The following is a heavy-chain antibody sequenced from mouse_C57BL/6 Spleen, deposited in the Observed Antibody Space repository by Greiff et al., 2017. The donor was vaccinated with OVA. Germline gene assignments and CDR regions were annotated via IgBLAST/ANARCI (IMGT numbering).Heavy chain of an antibody. J-gene: IGHJ3*01. CDR1: GYTFTDYE. Sequence: QVQLQQSGAELVRPGASVTLSCKASGYTFTDYEMHWVKQTPVHGLEWIGAIDPETGGTAYNQKFKGKAILTADKSSSKAYMELRSLTSEDSAVYYCTTDPFFAYWGQGTLVTVSA. CDR2: IDPETGGT. CDR3: TTDPFFAY. V-gene: IGHV1-15*01.